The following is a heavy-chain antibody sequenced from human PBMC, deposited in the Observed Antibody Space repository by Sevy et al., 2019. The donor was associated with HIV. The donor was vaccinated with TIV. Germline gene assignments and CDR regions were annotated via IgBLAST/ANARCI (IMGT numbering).Heavy chain of an antibody. D-gene: IGHD4-17*01. CDR1: GFTVSSNY. CDR3: ARIKQVRYYFDY. Sequence: GGSLRLSCAASGFTVSSNYMSWVRQAPGKGLEWVSVIYSGGSTYYADSVKGRFTISRDNSKNTLYLQMNSLRAEDTAVYYCARIKQVRYYFDYWGQGTLVTVSS. J-gene: IGHJ4*02. V-gene: IGHV3-53*01. CDR2: IYSGGST.